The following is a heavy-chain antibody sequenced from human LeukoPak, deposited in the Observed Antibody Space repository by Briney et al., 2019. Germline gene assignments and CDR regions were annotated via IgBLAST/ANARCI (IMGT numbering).Heavy chain of an antibody. J-gene: IGHJ6*03. Sequence: ASVKVSCKASGYTFTSYDINWVRQATGQGLEWMGWMDPNSGNTGYAQKFQGRVTMTRNTSISTAYMELSSLRSEDTAVYYCARVIGSSNTIFGVVITFRDYYYYMDVWGNGTTVTVSS. CDR2: MDPNSGNT. CDR1: GYTFTSYD. V-gene: IGHV1-8*01. D-gene: IGHD3-3*01. CDR3: ARVIGSSNTIFGVVITFRDYYYYMDV.